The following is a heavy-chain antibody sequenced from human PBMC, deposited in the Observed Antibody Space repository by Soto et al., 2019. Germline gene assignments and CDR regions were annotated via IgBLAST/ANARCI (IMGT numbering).Heavy chain of an antibody. D-gene: IGHD3-16*02. J-gene: IGHJ4*02. Sequence: ASVKVSCKASGYTFTSYGISWVRQAPGQGLEWMGWISAYNGNTNYAQKLQGRVTMTTDTSTSTAYMELRSLRSDDTAVYYCARGSIMITFGGVIVPAYFDDPGQGARVTVSS. CDR1: GYTFTSYG. CDR3: ARGSIMITFGGVIVPAYFDD. V-gene: IGHV1-18*01. CDR2: ISAYNGNT.